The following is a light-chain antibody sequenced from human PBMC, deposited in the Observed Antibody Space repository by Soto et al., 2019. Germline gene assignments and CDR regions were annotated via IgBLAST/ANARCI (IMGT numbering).Light chain of an antibody. J-gene: IGKJ4*01. CDR3: QQRRNWPLT. V-gene: IGKV3-11*01. CDR2: DAS. Sequence: EIVLTQSPDTLSLSPGERATLSCRASQSVGNSFAWYQQKPGQAPRLLIYDASKRATCIPARFSGSGSGTDFTLTISSLEPEDFAVYSCQQRRNWPLTFGGGTNVDIK. CDR1: QSVGNS.